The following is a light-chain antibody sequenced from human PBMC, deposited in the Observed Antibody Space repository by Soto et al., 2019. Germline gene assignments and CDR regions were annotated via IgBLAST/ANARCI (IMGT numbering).Light chain of an antibody. J-gene: IGKJ5*01. V-gene: IGKV3-11*01. CDR3: QQRSNWPT. CDR2: DAS. Sequence: EIVLTQSPATLSLSPGERATLSCSASQSVSSYLGWYQQKPGQAPRLLIYDASNRATGIPARFSGSGSGTDFTLTISSLEPEDFAVYYCQQRSNWPTCGQGTRLEIK. CDR1: QSVSSY.